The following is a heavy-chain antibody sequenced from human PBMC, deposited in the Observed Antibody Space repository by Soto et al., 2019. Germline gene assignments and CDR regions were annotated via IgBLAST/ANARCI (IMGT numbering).Heavy chain of an antibody. Sequence: GGSLRLSCAASGFTFSSYAMHWVRQAPGKGLEWVAVISYDGSNKYYADPVEGRFTISRDNSKNTLYLQMNSLRAEDTAVYYCARVSLDGYNLHPPFDYWGQGTLVTVSS. D-gene: IGHD5-12*01. J-gene: IGHJ4*02. CDR3: ARVSLDGYNLHPPFDY. V-gene: IGHV3-30-3*01. CDR1: GFTFSSYA. CDR2: ISYDGSNK.